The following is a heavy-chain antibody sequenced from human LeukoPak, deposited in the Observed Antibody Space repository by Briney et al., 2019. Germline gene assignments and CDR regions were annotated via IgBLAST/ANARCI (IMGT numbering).Heavy chain of an antibody. CDR1: GGSFSGYY. D-gene: IGHD5-18*01. J-gene: IGHJ4*02. CDR3: ASPRGYSYGWYYFDY. CDR2: INHSGST. Sequence: SETLSLTCAVYGGSFSGYYWSWIRQPPGKGLEWIEEINHSGSTNYNPSLKSQVTIPVDTSKNQFSLKLSSVTAADTAVYYCASPRGYSYGWYYFDYWGQGTLVTVSS. V-gene: IGHV4-34*01.